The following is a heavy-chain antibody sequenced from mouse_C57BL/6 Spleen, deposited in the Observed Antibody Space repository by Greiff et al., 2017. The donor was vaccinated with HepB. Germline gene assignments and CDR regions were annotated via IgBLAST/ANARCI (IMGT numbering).Heavy chain of an antibody. CDR1: GYTFTSYG. CDR3: ARRELLRPFDY. Sequence: VKLVESGAELARPGASVKLSCKASGYTFTSYGISWVKQRTGQGLEWIGEIYPRSGNTYYNEKFKGKATLTADKSSSTAYMELSSLTSEDSAVYFCARRELLRPFDYWGQGTTLTVSS. V-gene: IGHV1-81*01. CDR2: IYPRSGNT. D-gene: IGHD1-1*01. J-gene: IGHJ2*01.